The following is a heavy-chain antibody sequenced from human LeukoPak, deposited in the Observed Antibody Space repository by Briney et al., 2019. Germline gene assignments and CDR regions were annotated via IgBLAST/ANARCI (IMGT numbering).Heavy chain of an antibody. V-gene: IGHV4-39*01. Sequence: PSETLTLTCTASGDTILSRSYYWGRIRQPKGKGREWSVSIDDSGTTYYNPSLKSRVTISVDTSVNQFSLELHSVTSADTAVCYCARHFPLMDYTGWNQGCFDRWGQGTLVTVSS. D-gene: IGHD1-1*01. CDR1: GDTILSRSYY. CDR2: IDDSGTT. CDR3: ARHFPLMDYTGWNQGCFDR. J-gene: IGHJ5*02.